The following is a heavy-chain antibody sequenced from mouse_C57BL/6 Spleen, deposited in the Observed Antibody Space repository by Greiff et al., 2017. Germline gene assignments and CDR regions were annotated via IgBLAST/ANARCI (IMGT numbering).Heavy chain of an antibody. Sequence: QVQLQQSGPELVKPGASVKISCKASGYAFSSSWMNWVKQRPGKGLEWIGRIYPGDGDTNYNGKFKGKATLTADKSSSTAFMQLSSLTSEDSAVYCCAREARYAMGYWGQGTSVTVSA. CDR3: AREARYAMGY. CDR1: GYAFSSSW. J-gene: IGHJ4*01. V-gene: IGHV1-82*01. CDR2: IYPGDGDT.